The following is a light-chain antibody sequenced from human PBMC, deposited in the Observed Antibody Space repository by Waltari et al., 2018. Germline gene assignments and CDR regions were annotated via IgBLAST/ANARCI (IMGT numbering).Light chain of an antibody. CDR3: QQYDGSPGT. CDR1: QSLNRRY. CDR2: GAS. J-gene: IGKJ1*01. V-gene: IGKV3-20*01. Sequence: VLTQSPGPLSLSPGERATLSGRASQSLNRRYLAWYQQKPGQAPRLLIYGASSRATGIPDRFSGSGSGTDFTLTISRLEPEDFAVYYCQQYDGSPGTFGQGAKVEVK.